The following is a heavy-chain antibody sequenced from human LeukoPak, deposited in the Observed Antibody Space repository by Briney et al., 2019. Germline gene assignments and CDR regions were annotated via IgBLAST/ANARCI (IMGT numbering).Heavy chain of an antibody. CDR2: IYPGDSDT. D-gene: IGHD5-12*01. CDR1: GYSFTTYW. J-gene: IGHJ5*02. Sequence: GESLKISCKGSGYSFTTYWIGWVRQMPGKGLECLGVIYPGDSDTRYSPSFQGQVTIPADKSISTAYLQWSSLKASDTAIYYCARLKGLPDPNWFDPWGQGTLVTVSS. V-gene: IGHV5-51*01. CDR3: ARLKGLPDPNWFDP.